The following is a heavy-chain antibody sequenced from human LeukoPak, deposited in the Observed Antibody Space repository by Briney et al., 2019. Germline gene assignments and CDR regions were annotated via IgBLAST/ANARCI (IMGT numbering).Heavy chain of an antibody. CDR2: IYYSGST. J-gene: IGHJ6*02. V-gene: IGHV4-59*01. D-gene: IGHD6-25*01. CDR1: GGTISSYY. Sequence: KTSETLSLTCTVSGGTISSYYWSWIRQPPGKGLEWIGYIYYSGSTNYNPSLKSRVTISVDTSKNQFSLKLSSVTAADTAVYYCARGYGYNRQRGYYYGMDVWGQGTTVTVSS. CDR3: ARGYGYNRQRGYYYGMDV.